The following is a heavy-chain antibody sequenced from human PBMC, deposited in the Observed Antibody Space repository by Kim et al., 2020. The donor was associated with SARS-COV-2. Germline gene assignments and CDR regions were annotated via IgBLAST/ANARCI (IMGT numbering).Heavy chain of an antibody. CDR1: GHFFTRDS. J-gene: IGHJ4*02. CDR2: IDCGNGNT. D-gene: IGHD3-16*01. V-gene: IGHV1-3*01. CDR3: VRGTWGDINDY. Sequence: ASVKVSCKTSGHFFTRDSIHWVRQAPGQGLEWMGGIDCGNGNTIYSQKFQDRVTMTTDSSTSTAYMELRSLNSDDTAVYYCVRGTWGDINDYWGQGTLVTVSS.